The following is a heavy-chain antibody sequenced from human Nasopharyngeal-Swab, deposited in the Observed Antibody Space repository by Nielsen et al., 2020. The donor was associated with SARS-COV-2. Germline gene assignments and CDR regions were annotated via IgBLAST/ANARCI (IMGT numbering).Heavy chain of an antibody. CDR1: GFTFSSYA. D-gene: IGHD5-12*01. J-gene: IGHJ5*02. CDR3: AKGYSGYPRNNWFDP. CDR2: ISGSGGSI. V-gene: IGHV3-23*01. Sequence: GGSLRLSCAASGFTFSSYAMSWVRQAPGKGLEWVSAISGSGGSIYYADSVKGRFTISRDNSKNTLYLQMNSLRAEDTAVYYCAKGYSGYPRNNWFDPWGQGTLVTVSS.